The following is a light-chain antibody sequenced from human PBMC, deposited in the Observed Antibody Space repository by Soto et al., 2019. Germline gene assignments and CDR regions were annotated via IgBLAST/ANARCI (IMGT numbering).Light chain of an antibody. CDR2: EAS. V-gene: IGLV2-23*01. CDR3: CSYVGSSSYV. J-gene: IGLJ1*01. CDR1: SSDVGSYNL. Sequence: QSVLAQPASVSGSPGQSITISCTGTSSDVGSYNLVSWYQQHPGKAPKLMIYEASKRPSGVSTRFSGSKSGNTASLTISGLQAEDEADYYCCSYVGSSSYVFXTGTKVTVL.